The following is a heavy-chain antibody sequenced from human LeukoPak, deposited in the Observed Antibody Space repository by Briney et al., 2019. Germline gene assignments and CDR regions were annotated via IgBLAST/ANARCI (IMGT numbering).Heavy chain of an antibody. Sequence: PGGSLRLSCAASGFTVSSNYMSWVRQAPGKGLEWVSIIYTGGTIYYADSVTGRFTISRDISKNMLYLQMNSLRAEDTAVYYCARVLAGSAFDIWGQGTMVTVSS. CDR1: GFTVSSNY. V-gene: IGHV3-53*01. J-gene: IGHJ3*02. CDR2: IYTGGTI. CDR3: ARVLAGSAFDI. D-gene: IGHD1-1*01.